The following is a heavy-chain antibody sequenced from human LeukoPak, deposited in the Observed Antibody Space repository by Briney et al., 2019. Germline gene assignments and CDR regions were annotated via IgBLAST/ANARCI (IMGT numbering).Heavy chain of an antibody. Sequence: EASVKVSCKASGGTFSSYASSWVRQAPGQGLEGMGGIIPIFGTANYAQKFRGRVTITTDESTSTAYMELSSLRSEDTAVYYCARERGDYTVFDYWGQGTLVTVSS. J-gene: IGHJ4*02. CDR1: GGTFSSYA. D-gene: IGHD2-2*02. CDR3: ARERGDYTVFDY. V-gene: IGHV1-69*05. CDR2: IIPIFGTA.